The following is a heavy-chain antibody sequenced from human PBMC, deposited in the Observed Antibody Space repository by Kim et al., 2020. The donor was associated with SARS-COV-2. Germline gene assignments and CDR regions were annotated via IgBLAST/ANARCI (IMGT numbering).Heavy chain of an antibody. CDR1: GFTFSSYS. D-gene: IGHD3-22*01. V-gene: IGHV3-21*01. CDR2: ISSSSSYI. CDR3: ARDKYYYASSGYAHGIFDY. J-gene: IGHJ4*02. Sequence: GGSLRLSCAASGFTFSSYSMNWVRQAPGKGLEWVSSISSSSSYIYYADSVKGRFTISRDNAKNSLYLQMNSLRAEDTAVYYCARDKYYYASSGYAHGIFDYWGQGTLVTVSS.